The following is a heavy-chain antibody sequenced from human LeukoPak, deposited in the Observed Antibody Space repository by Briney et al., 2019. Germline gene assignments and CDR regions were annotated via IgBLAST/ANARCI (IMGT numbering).Heavy chain of an antibody. CDR2: IYSGGST. D-gene: IGHD1-1*01. CDR3: ASNLGARNAFDI. CDR1: GFTFSSYA. Sequence: GGSLRLSCAASGFTFSSYAMSWVRQAPGKGLEWVSVIYSGGSTYYADSVKGRFTISRDNSKNTLYLQVNSLRAEDTAVYYCASNLGARNAFDIRGQGTMVTVSS. J-gene: IGHJ3*02. V-gene: IGHV3-23*03.